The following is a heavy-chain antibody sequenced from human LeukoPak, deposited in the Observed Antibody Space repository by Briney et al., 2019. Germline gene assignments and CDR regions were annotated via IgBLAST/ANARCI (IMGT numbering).Heavy chain of an antibody. V-gene: IGHV3-21*06. Sequence: GGSLRLSCAASGFTVSSNYMSWVRQAPGKGLEWVSSIDSSGGYTFYADSVKGRFIISRDNAKNSLYLQMNSLRVEDTAVYYCLRGDRRDYWGQGTLVTVSS. CDR2: IDSSGGYT. CDR3: LRGDRRDY. J-gene: IGHJ4*02. CDR1: GFTVSSNY.